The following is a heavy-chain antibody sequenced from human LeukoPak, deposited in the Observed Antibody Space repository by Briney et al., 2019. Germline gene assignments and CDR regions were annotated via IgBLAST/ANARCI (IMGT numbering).Heavy chain of an antibody. CDR3: ARQAFRTGMISADY. V-gene: IGHV1-69*05. CDR2: IIPVFGTA. D-gene: IGHD1-1*01. J-gene: IGHJ4*02. Sequence: SVKVSCKASGGTFSNYVITWVRQAPGQGLEWMGGIIPVFGTATYARKFQDRVTITTDESTSTAYMELSSLRSEDTAVYYCARQAFRTGMISADYWGQGTLVTVSS. CDR1: GGTFSNYV.